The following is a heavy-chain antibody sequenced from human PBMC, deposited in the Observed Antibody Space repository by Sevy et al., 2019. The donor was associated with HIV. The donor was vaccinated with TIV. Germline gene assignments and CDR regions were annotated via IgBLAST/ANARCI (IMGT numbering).Heavy chain of an antibody. V-gene: IGHV3-7*01. CDR1: GFTFSDLW. CDR3: ALWNGRDY. Sequence: GGSLRLSCAASGFTFSDLWMSWVRQAPGKGLEWVANIKQDGREKYYLDSVKGRFTISRDNTKNSLNLQMDSLRVEDTAVYYCALWNGRDYWGQGTLVTVSS. J-gene: IGHJ4*02. D-gene: IGHD1-1*01. CDR2: IKQDGREK.